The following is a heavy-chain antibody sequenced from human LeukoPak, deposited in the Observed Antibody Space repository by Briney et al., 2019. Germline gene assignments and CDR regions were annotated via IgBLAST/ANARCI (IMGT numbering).Heavy chain of an antibody. Sequence: NTSETLSLTCTVSGGSISSYYWSWIRQPPVKGLEWIGYIYYSGSTNYNPSLKSRVTISVDTSKNQFSLKLSSVTAADTAVYYCARGGTVRNGMDVWGQGTTVTVSS. CDR2: IYYSGST. V-gene: IGHV4-59*01. CDR1: GGSISSYY. J-gene: IGHJ6*02. CDR3: ARGGTVRNGMDV. D-gene: IGHD1-26*01.